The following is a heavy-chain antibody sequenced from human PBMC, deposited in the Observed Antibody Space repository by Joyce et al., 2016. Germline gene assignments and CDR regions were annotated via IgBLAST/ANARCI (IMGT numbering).Heavy chain of an antibody. CDR1: GDIFNAYG. V-gene: IGHV1-69*01. J-gene: IGHJ4*02. CDR3: ARGRGDDFWSGYYGSIDY. Sequence: QVQLEQSGAEVKKPGSSVKVSCKPSGDIFNAYGINWVRQAPGQGLEWLGGIVPMSATTDYAQKFRGRLTISANEPTSTVYMELSSLRSDDTGTYYCARGRGDDFWSGYYGSIDYWGQGTLVSVSS. D-gene: IGHD3-3*01. CDR2: IVPMSATT.